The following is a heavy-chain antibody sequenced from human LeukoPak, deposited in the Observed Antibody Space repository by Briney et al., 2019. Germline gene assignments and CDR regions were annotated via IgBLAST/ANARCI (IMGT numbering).Heavy chain of an antibody. D-gene: IGHD6-19*01. Sequence: PGRSLRLPCAASGFTFSSYAMHWVRQAPGKGLEWVAVISYDGSNKYYADSVKGRFTISRDNSKNTLYLQMNSLRAEDTAVYYCAREGRQWLVLDYWGQGTLVTVSS. V-gene: IGHV3-30*04. CDR1: GFTFSSYA. CDR3: AREGRQWLVLDY. J-gene: IGHJ4*02. CDR2: ISYDGSNK.